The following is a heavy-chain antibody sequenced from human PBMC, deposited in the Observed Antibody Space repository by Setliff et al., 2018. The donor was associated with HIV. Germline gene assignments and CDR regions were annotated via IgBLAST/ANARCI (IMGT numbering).Heavy chain of an antibody. CDR3: ARGGTSSNWFGP. CDR2: IYYNGNA. CDR1: GGSMRSSGYS. D-gene: IGHD2-2*01. V-gene: IGHV4-30-2*01. J-gene: IGHJ5*02. Sequence: KASETLSLTCAVSGGSMRSSGYSWTWIRQAPGKGLEWVGYIYYNGNAYYNPSLKSRVTISLDTSKNQFSLKLTSVTAADTAVYYCARGGTSSNWFGPWGQGTLVTVSS.